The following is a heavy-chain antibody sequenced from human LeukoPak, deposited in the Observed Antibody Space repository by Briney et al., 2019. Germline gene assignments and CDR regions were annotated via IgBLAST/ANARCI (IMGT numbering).Heavy chain of an antibody. V-gene: IGHV3-9*01. Sequence: GGSLRLSCAASGFTFDDYAMHWVRQAPGKGLEWVSGISWNSGSIGYADSVKGRFTISRDDAKNSLYLQMNSLRAEDTALYYCAKDIGIGYCSSTSCYAGWFDYWGQGTLVTVSS. D-gene: IGHD2-2*01. CDR3: AKDIGIGYCSSTSCYAGWFDY. CDR2: ISWNSGSI. J-gene: IGHJ4*02. CDR1: GFTFDDYA.